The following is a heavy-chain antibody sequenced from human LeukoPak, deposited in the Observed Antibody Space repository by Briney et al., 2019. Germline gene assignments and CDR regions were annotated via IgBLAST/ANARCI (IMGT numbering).Heavy chain of an antibody. CDR2: IYYSGST. J-gene: IGHJ5*02. CDR3: ARHAYDYVWGSYRSGWFDP. CDR1: GASISSTSHY. Sequence: SETLSLTCTVSGASISSTSHYWGWIRQPPGKGLEWVGSIYYSGSTYYNPSLKSRVTISVDTSKNQFSLKLSSVTAADTAVYYCARHAYDYVWGSYRSGWFDPWGQGTLVTVSS. V-gene: IGHV4-39*01. D-gene: IGHD3-16*02.